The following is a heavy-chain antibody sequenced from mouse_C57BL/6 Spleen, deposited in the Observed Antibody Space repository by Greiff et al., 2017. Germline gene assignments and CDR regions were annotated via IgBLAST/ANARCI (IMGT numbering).Heavy chain of an antibody. CDR3: ARDGDSNYDAMDY. V-gene: IGHV5-16*01. Sequence: EVQLVESEGGLVQPGSSMKLSCTASGFTFSDYYMAWVRQVPEKGLEWVANINYDGSSTYYLDSLKSRFIISRDNAKNILYLQMSSLKSEDTATYYCARDGDSNYDAMDYWGQGTSVTVSS. CDR2: INYDGSST. CDR1: GFTFSDYY. J-gene: IGHJ4*01. D-gene: IGHD2-5*01.